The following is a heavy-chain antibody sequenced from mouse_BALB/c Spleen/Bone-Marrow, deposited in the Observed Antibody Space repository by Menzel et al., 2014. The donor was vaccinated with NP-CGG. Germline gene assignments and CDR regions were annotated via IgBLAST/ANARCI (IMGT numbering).Heavy chain of an antibody. CDR1: GFTFSSYT. CDR2: ISSGGSYT. CDR3: TRDDSEGGFFY. J-gene: IGHJ3*01. Sequence: EVQLVESGGGLVKPGGSLKLSCAASGFTFSSYTMSWVRQTPEKRLEWVATISSGGSYTYYPDSVKGRFTISRDNAKNTLYLQMSSRMSEDTAIYYCTRDDSEGGFFYGAQGPRATV. D-gene: IGHD1-1*01. V-gene: IGHV5-6-4*01.